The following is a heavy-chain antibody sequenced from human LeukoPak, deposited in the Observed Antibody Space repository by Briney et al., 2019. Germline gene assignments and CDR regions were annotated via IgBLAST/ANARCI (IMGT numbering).Heavy chain of an antibody. J-gene: IGHJ4*02. CDR3: ARDSHSTESFDY. V-gene: IGHV4-39*07. Sequence: SETLSLTCTVSGGSISSSIYYWGWIRQSPGKGLEWIGSIYYSGSTYYNPSLKSRVTISVDTSKNQFSLKLSSVTAADTAVYYCARDSHSTESFDYWGQGTLVTVSS. CDR1: GGSISSSIYY. CDR2: IYYSGST. D-gene: IGHD1-14*01.